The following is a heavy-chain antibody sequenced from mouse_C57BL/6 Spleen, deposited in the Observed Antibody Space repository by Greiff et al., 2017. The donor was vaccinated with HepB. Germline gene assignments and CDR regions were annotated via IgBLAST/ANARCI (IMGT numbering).Heavy chain of an antibody. CDR3: ASYYYGSSYSFAY. Sequence: VQLKQSGPVLVKPGASVKMSCKASGYTFTDYYMNWVKQSHGKSLEWIGVINPYNGGTSYNQKFKGKATLTVDKSSSTAYMELNSLTSEDSAVYYCASYYYGSSYSFAYWGQGTLVTVSA. CDR2: INPYNGGT. CDR1: GYTFTDYY. J-gene: IGHJ3*01. V-gene: IGHV1-19*01. D-gene: IGHD1-1*01.